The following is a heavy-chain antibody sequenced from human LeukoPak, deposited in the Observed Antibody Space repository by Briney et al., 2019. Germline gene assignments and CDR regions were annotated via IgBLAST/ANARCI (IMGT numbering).Heavy chain of an antibody. CDR1: GFTFSSYS. D-gene: IGHD6-19*01. Sequence: GGSLRLSCAASGFTFSSYSMNWVRQAPGKGLEWVSYISSSSSTIYYADSVKGRFTISRDNAKNSLYLQMNSLRAEDTAVYYCAKDRSSGCPDYWGQGTLVTVSS. CDR2: ISSSSSTI. CDR3: AKDRSSGCPDY. J-gene: IGHJ4*02. V-gene: IGHV3-48*04.